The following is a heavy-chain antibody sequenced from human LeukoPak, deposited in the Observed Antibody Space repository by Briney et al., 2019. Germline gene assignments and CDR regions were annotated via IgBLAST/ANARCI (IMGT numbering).Heavy chain of an antibody. CDR3: ARDHTVTIDAFDI. J-gene: IGHJ3*02. CDR2: IIPIFGTA. D-gene: IGHD4-17*01. CDR1: GGTFSSYA. Sequence: SVKVSCKASGGTFSSYAISWVRQAPGQGLEWMGGIIPIFGTANYAQKFQGRVTIPADESTSTAYMELSSLRSEDTAVYYCARDHTVTIDAFDIWGQGTMVTVSS. V-gene: IGHV1-69*01.